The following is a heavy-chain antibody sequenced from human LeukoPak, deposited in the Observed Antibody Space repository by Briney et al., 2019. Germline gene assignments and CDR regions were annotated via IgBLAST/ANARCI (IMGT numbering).Heavy chain of an antibody. CDR2: ISGSGAAT. V-gene: IGHV3-23*01. D-gene: IGHD2/OR15-2a*01. Sequence: GGSLRLSCAASGFTISSYAMTWVRQAPGKGLEWVSAISGSGAATYYADSVRGRFTFSRDNPKNTLYLQMNSLRAEDTAVYYCAKSVSPVNFYFLDYWGQGTLVTVSS. CDR1: GFTISSYA. CDR3: AKSVSPVNFYFLDY. J-gene: IGHJ4*02.